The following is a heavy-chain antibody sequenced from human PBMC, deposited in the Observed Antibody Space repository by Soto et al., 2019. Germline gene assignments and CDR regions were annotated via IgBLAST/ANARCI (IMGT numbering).Heavy chain of an antibody. V-gene: IGHV3-30*18. J-gene: IGHJ4*02. CDR1: GFTFSTYG. D-gene: IGHD6-13*01. Sequence: GGSLRLSCAASGFTFSTYGMHWVRQAPGKGLEWVAVISYDGSNQYYADSVKGRFTISRDNSKHTLYLQMTSLRAEDTAVYYCAKELVSAFDFWGQGTLVTVSS. CDR2: ISYDGSNQ. CDR3: AKELVSAFDF.